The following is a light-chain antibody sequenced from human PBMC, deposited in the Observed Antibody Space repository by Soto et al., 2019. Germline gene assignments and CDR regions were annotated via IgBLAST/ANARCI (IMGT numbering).Light chain of an antibody. V-gene: IGKV1-12*01. J-gene: IGKJ5*01. Sequence: DIQMTQSPSSVSASVGDRVTITCRASQGISSWLAWYQQKPGKAPKLLIYAASSLQSGVPSRFSGRGSGTDFTLTISCLQTEDFATYSCHHGNSSSITFGQGTRLHIK. CDR2: AAS. CDR1: QGISSW. CDR3: HHGNSSSIT.